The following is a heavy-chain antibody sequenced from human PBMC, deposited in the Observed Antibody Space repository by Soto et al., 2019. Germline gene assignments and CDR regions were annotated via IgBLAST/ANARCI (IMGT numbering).Heavy chain of an antibody. J-gene: IGHJ6*02. CDR3: ARDRIVVVPAAIIRSPMDV. CDR2: INPNSGGT. CDR1: GYTFTGYY. V-gene: IGHV1-2*02. Sequence: ASVKVSCKASGYTFTGYYMHWVRQAPGQGLEWMGWINPNSGGTNYAQKFQGRVTMTRDTSISTAYMELSSLRSEDTAVYYCARDRIVVVPAAIIRSPMDVWGQGTTVTVSS. D-gene: IGHD2-2*02.